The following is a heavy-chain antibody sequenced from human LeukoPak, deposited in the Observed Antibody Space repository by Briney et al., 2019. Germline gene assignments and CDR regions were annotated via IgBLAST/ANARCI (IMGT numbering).Heavy chain of an antibody. CDR3: AREYYYDSSGYYPPHAFDI. V-gene: IGHV4-59*01. CDR2: IYYSGST. J-gene: IGHJ3*02. CDR1: GGSISTYY. D-gene: IGHD3-22*01. Sequence: PSETLSLTCTVSGGSISTYYWSWIRQPPGKALEWTGYIYYSGSTNYNPSLKSRVTISVDTSKKQFSLKLSSVTAADTAVYYCAREYYYDSSGYYPPHAFDIWGQGTMVTVSS.